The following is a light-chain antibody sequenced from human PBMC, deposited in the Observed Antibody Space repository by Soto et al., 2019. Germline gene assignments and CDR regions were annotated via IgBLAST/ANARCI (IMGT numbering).Light chain of an antibody. CDR3: HKTYGTPLP. CDR1: QTISNY. CDR2: ATS. J-gene: IGKJ3*01. V-gene: IGKV1-39*01. Sequence: DIQMTQSPSSLSASVGDIVTITCRASQTISNYLNWYQEIAEKAPKILIYATSNLQSGVPSRFSGSGSGTEFTHTISNPQPEYYATYYCHKTYGTPLPFGPGTNVDI.